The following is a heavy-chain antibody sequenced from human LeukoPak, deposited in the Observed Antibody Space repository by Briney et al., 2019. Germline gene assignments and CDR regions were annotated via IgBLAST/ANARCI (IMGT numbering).Heavy chain of an antibody. D-gene: IGHD3-22*01. V-gene: IGHV3-23*01. CDR1: GFTFSSYG. J-gene: IGHJ6*03. Sequence: GGSLRLSCAASGFTFSSYGMSWVRQAPGKGLEWVSAISGSGFTTYYADSVKGRFTISRDNSKNTLYLQMNSLRAEDTAVYYCARENTMIVVVDYYYYMDVWGKGTTVTVSS. CDR2: ISGSGFTT. CDR3: ARENTMIVVVDYYYYMDV.